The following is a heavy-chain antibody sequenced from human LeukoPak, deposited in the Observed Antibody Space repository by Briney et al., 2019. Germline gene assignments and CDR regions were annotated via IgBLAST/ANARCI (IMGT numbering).Heavy chain of an antibody. Sequence: ASVKVSCKASGYTFTGYYMHWVRQAPGQGLEWMEWINPNSGGTNYAQKFQGRVTMTRDTSISTAYMELSRLRSDDTAVYYCARRGGWGELLIYFDYWGQGTLVTVSS. J-gene: IGHJ4*02. CDR2: INPNSGGT. D-gene: IGHD1-26*01. CDR3: ARRGGWGELLIYFDY. V-gene: IGHV1-2*02. CDR1: GYTFTGYY.